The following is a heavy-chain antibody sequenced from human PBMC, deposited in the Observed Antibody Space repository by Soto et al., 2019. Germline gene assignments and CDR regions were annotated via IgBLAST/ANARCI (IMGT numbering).Heavy chain of an antibody. CDR1: GFTFSGSA. CDR3: TRPVQCGGGCYSFDY. V-gene: IGHV3-73*01. Sequence: PGGSLRLSCAASGFTFSGSAMHWVRQASGKGLEWVGRIRSKDNSYATAYAASVKGRFTISRDDSKNTAYLQMNSLKTEDTAVYYCTRPVQCGGGCYSFDYWGQGTLVTVSS. CDR2: IRSKDNSYAT. J-gene: IGHJ4*02. D-gene: IGHD2-21*02.